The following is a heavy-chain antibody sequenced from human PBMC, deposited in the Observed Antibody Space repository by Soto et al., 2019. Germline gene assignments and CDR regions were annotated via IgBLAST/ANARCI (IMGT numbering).Heavy chain of an antibody. CDR3: VGESFYRLNY. V-gene: IGHV3-72*01. CDR1: GFTLSDQH. Sequence: EVQLVESGGGLVQPGGSLRLSCVGSGFTLSDQHINWVRQAPGKGLEWVGRSRGKGQGFRTEYAASVKGRFTLSRDDSKNSLYLQMSSLRTDDTAVYYCVGESFYRLNYWGQGTLVTVSS. CDR2: SRGKGQGFRT. J-gene: IGHJ4*02. D-gene: IGHD3-16*01.